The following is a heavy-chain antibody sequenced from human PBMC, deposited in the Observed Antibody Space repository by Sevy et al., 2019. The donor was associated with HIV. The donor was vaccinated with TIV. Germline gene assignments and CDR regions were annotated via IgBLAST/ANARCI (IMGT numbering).Heavy chain of an antibody. CDR3: ARIKGAGSSYAMDV. Sequence: GGSLRLSCVASGLTVGSLSINWVRQAPGKGLEWVSLIYSAGTTFYSDPVKGRFTISRDNSNNTLDLQMNSLRAEDTAIYYCARIKGAGSSYAMDVWGQGTTVTVSS. CDR1: GLTVGSLS. CDR2: IYSAGTT. D-gene: IGHD6-19*01. J-gene: IGHJ6*02. V-gene: IGHV3-53*01.